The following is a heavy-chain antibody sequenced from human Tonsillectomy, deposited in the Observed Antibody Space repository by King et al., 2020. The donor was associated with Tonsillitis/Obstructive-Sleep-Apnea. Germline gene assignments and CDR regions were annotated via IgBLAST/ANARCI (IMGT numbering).Heavy chain of an antibody. CDR1: GFTFNTYA. CDR2: ISGSGGST. D-gene: IGHD3-10*01. J-gene: IGHJ6*02. Sequence: VQLVESGGGLVQPGGSLRLSCAASGFTFNTYAMSWVRQAPGKGLEWVSAISGSGGSTYYADSVKGRFSISRDNSKNTLYLQMNSLRAEDTAVYYCAKDQGRGDFDSYCMDVWGQGTTVTVSS. V-gene: IGHV3-23*04. CDR3: AKDQGRGDFDSYCMDV.